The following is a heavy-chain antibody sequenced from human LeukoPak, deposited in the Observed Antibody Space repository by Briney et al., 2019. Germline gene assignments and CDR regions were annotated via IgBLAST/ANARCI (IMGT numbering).Heavy chain of an antibody. CDR1: GFTFINYS. D-gene: IGHD1-1*01. J-gene: IGHJ6*03. CDR3: ARGRTGSVPYYYYYMDV. V-gene: IGHV3-21*01. CDR2: ISTNSAFI. Sequence: GGSLRLSCTASGFTFINYSMNWVRQAPGKGLEWVSSISTNSAFIYYADSVRGRFTISRDNSKNTLYLQMNSLRAEDTAVYYCARGRTGSVPYYYYYMDVWGKGTTVTVSS.